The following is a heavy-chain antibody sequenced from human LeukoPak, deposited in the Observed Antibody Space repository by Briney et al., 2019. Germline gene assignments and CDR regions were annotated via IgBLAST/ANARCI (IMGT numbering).Heavy chain of an antibody. CDR3: TRVGSSGPDDY. J-gene: IGHJ4*02. CDR2: IRSKAYGGTT. V-gene: IGHV3-49*03. Sequence: LSLTCTVSGASINSYYWTWIRQPPGKGLEWVGFIRSKAYGGTTEYAASVKGRFTISRDDSKSIAYLQMNSLKTEDTAVYYCTRVGSSGPDDYWGQGTLVTVSS. D-gene: IGHD6-13*01. CDR1: GASINSYY.